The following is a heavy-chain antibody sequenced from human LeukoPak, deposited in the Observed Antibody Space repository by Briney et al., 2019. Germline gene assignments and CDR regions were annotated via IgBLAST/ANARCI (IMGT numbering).Heavy chain of an antibody. CDR2: IYSGGST. Sequence: GGSLRLSCAASGFTVSSNYMSWVRQGPGKGLEWVSVIYSGGSTYYADSVKGRFTISRDNSKNTLYLQMNSLRAEDTAVYYCARVGQQWEPLDYWGQGTLVTVSS. CDR1: GFTVSSNY. V-gene: IGHV3-66*01. J-gene: IGHJ4*02. D-gene: IGHD6-19*01. CDR3: ARVGQQWEPLDY.